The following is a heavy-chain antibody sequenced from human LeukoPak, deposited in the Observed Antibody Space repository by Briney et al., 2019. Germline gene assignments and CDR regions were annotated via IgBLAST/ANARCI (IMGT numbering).Heavy chain of an antibody. D-gene: IGHD3-22*01. J-gene: IGHJ4*02. CDR3: ARAPRTYYYDSSGFDDY. CDR1: GYTFTSYA. CDR2: INTNTGNP. Sequence: ASVKVSCKASGYTFTSYAMNWVRQAPGQGLEWMGWINTNTGNPTYAQGFTGRFVFSLDTSVSTAYLQISSLKAEDTAVYYCARAPRTYYYDSSGFDDYWGQGTLVTVSS. V-gene: IGHV7-4-1*02.